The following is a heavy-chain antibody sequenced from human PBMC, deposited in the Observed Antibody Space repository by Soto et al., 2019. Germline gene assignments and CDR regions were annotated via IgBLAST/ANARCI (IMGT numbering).Heavy chain of an antibody. Sequence: SLSLSCAASGFRFSSPALEWVRQAPGKGMERVAVISYDDGTKFYAASVKGRFTISRDNSKNTLYLEMDNLRPEDTALYHCARDQSSTVITSTHFDPWGQGTLVTVSS. CDR2: ISYDDGTK. V-gene: IGHV3-30-3*01. CDR3: ARDQSSTVITSTHFDP. J-gene: IGHJ5*02. CDR1: GFRFSSPA. D-gene: IGHD4-17*01.